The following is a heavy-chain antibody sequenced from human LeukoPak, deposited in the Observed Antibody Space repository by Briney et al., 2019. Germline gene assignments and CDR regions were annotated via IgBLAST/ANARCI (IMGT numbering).Heavy chain of an antibody. CDR3: VRESDFWSGPGIGRPLDV. CDR2: ISSSSSYI. Sequence: GGSLRLSCAASGFTFSSYSMNWVRQAPGKGLGWVSSISSSSSYIYYADSVKGRFTISRDNAKNSLYLQMDGLRAEDTAVYYCVRESDFWSGPGIGRPLDVWGNGTTVTVSS. CDR1: GFTFSSYS. J-gene: IGHJ6*04. V-gene: IGHV3-21*01. D-gene: IGHD3-3*01.